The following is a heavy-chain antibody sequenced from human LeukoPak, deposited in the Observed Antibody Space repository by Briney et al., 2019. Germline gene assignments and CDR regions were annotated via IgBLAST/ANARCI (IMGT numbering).Heavy chain of an antibody. D-gene: IGHD3-10*01. CDR2: ISAYNGNT. V-gene: IGHV1-18*01. CDR3: ARDRPVLLWFGELSHYYGMDV. J-gene: IGHJ6*02. Sequence: ASVKVSCKASGYTFTSYGTSWVRQAPGQGLEWMGWISAYNGNTNYAQKFQGRVTMTTDTSTSTAYMELGSLRSDDTAVYYCARDRPVLLWFGELSHYYGMDVWGQGTTVTVSS. CDR1: GYTFTSYG.